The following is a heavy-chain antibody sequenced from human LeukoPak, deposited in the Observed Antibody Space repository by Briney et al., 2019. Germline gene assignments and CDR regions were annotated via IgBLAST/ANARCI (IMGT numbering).Heavy chain of an antibody. Sequence: SETLSLTCTVSGGSISSYYWSWIRQTPGKGLEWIGYIDYRGNTKYNPSLQSRVFIFVDTSESQFSLRLSSVTAADTAVYYCARRVYDYYYYMDVWGSGTTVTVSS. D-gene: IGHD2/OR15-2a*01. CDR1: GGSISSYY. CDR3: ARRVYDYYYYMDV. J-gene: IGHJ6*03. CDR2: IDYRGNT. V-gene: IGHV4-59*01.